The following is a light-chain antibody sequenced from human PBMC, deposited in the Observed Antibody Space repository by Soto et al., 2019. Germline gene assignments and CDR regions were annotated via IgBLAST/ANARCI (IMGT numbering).Light chain of an antibody. CDR2: GAS. Sequence: EIVLTQSPDTLSLSPGERATLSCRASQSVSSNYLAWYQQIPGQAPRPLIYGASSRVPGIPDRFSGSGSSTDIPLSISRLEPQDFAVYYCQQYGSLPWTFGQGTKVAIK. V-gene: IGKV3-20*01. J-gene: IGKJ1*01. CDR1: QSVSSNY. CDR3: QQYGSLPWT.